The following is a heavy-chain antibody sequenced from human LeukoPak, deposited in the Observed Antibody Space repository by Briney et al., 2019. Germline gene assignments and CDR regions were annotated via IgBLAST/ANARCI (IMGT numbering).Heavy chain of an antibody. Sequence: PGGSQSLFCAASGLTFSSYGLSWVRQAPGKGLEWVSGISGSETTYYADSVKGRFTISRDNSKNTLFLQMNSLRAEDTALYYCGKSSGVDYLQYFDSWGQRNLLTVSS. CDR3: GKSSGVDYLQYFDS. J-gene: IGHJ4*02. V-gene: IGHV3-23*01. D-gene: IGHD2/OR15-2a*01. CDR1: GLTFSSYG. CDR2: ISGSETT.